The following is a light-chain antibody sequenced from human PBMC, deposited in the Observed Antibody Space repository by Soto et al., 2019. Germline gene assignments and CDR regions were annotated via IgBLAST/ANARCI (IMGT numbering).Light chain of an antibody. V-gene: IGKV2D-29*01. Sequence: DIVVTQTPLSLSVTPGQPASISCKSTQSLLDSDGMTYLFWYLQKPGQPPQLLIYEGSKRFSGVPDRFSGSGAGTGFTLKISRVEAEDVGVYHCMQGIQLPWTFGQGTKVEIK. CDR2: EGS. J-gene: IGKJ1*01. CDR3: MQGIQLPWT. CDR1: QSLLDSDGMTY.